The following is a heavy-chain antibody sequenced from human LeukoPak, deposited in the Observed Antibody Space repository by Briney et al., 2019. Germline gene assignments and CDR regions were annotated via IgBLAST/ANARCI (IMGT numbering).Heavy chain of an antibody. Sequence: PSETLSLTCTVSGYSISSGYYWGWIRQPPGKGLEWIGSIYHSGSSFYNPSLKSRVTISVDTSKNQFSLTLSSVTAADTAVYYCARQEYRSSSDGRYYFDSRGRGTLVTVSS. CDR1: GYSISSGYY. J-gene: IGHJ4*02. CDR2: IYHSGSS. CDR3: ARQEYRSSSDGRYYFDS. D-gene: IGHD6-6*01. V-gene: IGHV4-38-2*02.